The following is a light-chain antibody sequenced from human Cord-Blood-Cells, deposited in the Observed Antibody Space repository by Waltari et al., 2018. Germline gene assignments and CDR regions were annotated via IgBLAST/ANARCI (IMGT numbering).Light chain of an antibody. CDR2: EVS. CDR3: CSYAGSSTWV. J-gene: IGLJ3*02. V-gene: IGLV2-23*02. Sequence: QSALTQPASVSGSPGQSITISCTGTSSDVGSYNLVSWYQQHPGKAPKLMIYEVSKRPSWVSNRFSGSKSRNTASLTISGLQAEDEADYYCCSYAGSSTWVFGGGTKLTVL. CDR1: SSDVGSYNL.